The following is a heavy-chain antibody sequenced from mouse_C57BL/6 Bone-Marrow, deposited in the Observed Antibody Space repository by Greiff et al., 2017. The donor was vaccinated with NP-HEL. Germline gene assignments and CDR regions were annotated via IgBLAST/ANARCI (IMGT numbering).Heavy chain of an antibody. D-gene: IGHD2-3*01. J-gene: IGHJ2*01. CDR2: IYPRSGNT. CDR1: GYTFTSYG. V-gene: IGHV1-81*01. CDR3: ARDALYDGPSDY. Sequence: QVHVKQSGAELARPGASVKLSCKASGYTFTSYGISWVKQRTGQGLEWIGEIYPRSGNTYYNEKFKGKATLTADKSSSTAYMALRSLTSEDSAVYFCARDALYDGPSDYWGQGTTLTVSS.